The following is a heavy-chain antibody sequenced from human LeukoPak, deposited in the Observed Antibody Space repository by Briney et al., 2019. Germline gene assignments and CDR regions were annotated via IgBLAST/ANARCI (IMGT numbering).Heavy chain of an antibody. CDR3: ARDTYYYDSSGYAPTAGAFDI. Sequence: GGSLRLSCAASGFTFSSYGMHWVRQAPGKGLEWVAVISYDGSNKYYADSVKGRFTISRDNSKNTLYLQMNSLRAEDTAVYYCARDTYYYDSSGYAPTAGAFDIWGQGTMVTVSS. CDR1: GFTFSSYG. D-gene: IGHD3-22*01. J-gene: IGHJ3*02. CDR2: ISYDGSNK. V-gene: IGHV3-30*19.